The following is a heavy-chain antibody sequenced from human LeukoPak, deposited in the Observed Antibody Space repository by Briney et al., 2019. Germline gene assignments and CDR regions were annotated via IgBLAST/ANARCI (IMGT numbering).Heavy chain of an antibody. V-gene: IGHV4-59*01. CDR2: IYYSGST. CDR3: ARGPVVNANWYFDL. J-gene: IGHJ2*01. CDR1: GGSISSYY. Sequence: PSETLSLTCTVSGGSISSYYWSWIRQPPGKGLEWIGYIYYSGSTNYNPSLKSRVTISVDTSKNQFSLKLSSVTAAVTAVYYCARGPVVNANWYFDLWGRGTLVTVSS.